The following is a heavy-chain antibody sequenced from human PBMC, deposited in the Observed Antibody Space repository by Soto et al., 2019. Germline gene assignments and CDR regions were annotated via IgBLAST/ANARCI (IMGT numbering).Heavy chain of an antibody. Sequence: QVQLVESGGGVVQPGRSLRLSCAASGFTFSSYAMHWVRQAPGKGLEWVAVISYDGSNKYYADSVKGRFTISRDNSKNTLYLQMNSLRAEYTAVYYCARLHYYDSSGLYALDILGQGTMVTVSS. J-gene: IGHJ3*02. CDR2: ISYDGSNK. V-gene: IGHV3-30-3*01. D-gene: IGHD3-22*01. CDR3: ARLHYYDSSGLYALDI. CDR1: GFTFSSYA.